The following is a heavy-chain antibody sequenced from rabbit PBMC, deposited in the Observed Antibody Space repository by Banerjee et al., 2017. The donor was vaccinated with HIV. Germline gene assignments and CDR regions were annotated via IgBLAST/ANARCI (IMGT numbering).Heavy chain of an antibody. J-gene: IGHJ4*01. CDR1: GFSFSSSYW. CDR2: IYTSSGTT. D-gene: IGHD3-1*01. Sequence: QSLEESGGDLVKPGASLTLTCTPSGFSFSSSYWIWWVRQAPGKGLEWIACIYTSSGTTYYANWAKGRFTISETSSTTVTLQMTSLTAADTATYFCVRDGDLWGPGTLVT. CDR3: VRDGDL. V-gene: IGHV1S40*01.